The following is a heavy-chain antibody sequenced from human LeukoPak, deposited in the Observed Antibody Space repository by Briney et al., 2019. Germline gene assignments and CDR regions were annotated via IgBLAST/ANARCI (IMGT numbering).Heavy chain of an antibody. J-gene: IGHJ4*02. CDR1: GFSFSSYG. CDR3: ARDLIRSVVITSSAQALDY. V-gene: IGHV3-30*03. CDR2: ISYDGTNK. Sequence: GGSLRLSCAASGFSFSSYGMHWVRQAPGKGLEWVAVISYDGTNKYYADSVRGRFTISRDNSKNTLYLQMNSLRAEDTAVYYCARDLIRSVVITSSAQALDYWGQGTLVTVSS. D-gene: IGHD3-22*01.